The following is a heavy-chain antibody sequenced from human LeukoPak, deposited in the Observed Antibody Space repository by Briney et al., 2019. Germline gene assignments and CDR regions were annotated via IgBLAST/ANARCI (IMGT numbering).Heavy chain of an antibody. Sequence: GGSLRLSCAASGFTFSSYSMNWVRQAPGKGLEWVSSISSSSSYIYYADSVKGRFTISRDNVKNTLYLQMNSLRAEDTAVYYCASGTTLSRYYYYGMDVWGQGTTVTVSS. CDR1: GFTFSSYS. J-gene: IGHJ6*02. V-gene: IGHV3-21*01. D-gene: IGHD1-1*01. CDR2: ISSSSSYI. CDR3: ASGTTLSRYYYYGMDV.